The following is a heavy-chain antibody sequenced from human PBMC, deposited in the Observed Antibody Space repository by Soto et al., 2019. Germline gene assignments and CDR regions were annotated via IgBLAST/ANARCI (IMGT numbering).Heavy chain of an antibody. Sequence: SETLSLTCTVSGGSMSRYYWTWIRQPPGKGLEWIGNIHYTGSTNYNPSLKSRVTILLGTSTSQFSLKVSSVTAADTAVYYCARDLTISSSYGPLDPWGHGTLVTVS. CDR2: IHYTGST. CDR1: GGSMSRYY. CDR3: ARDLTISSSYGPLDP. J-gene: IGHJ5*02. D-gene: IGHD1-1*01. V-gene: IGHV4-59*01.